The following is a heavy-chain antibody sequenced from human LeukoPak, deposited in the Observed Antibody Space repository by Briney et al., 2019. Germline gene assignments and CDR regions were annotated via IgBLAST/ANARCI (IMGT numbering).Heavy chain of an antibody. V-gene: IGHV4-4*02. D-gene: IGHD3-16*02. CDR2: IYHSGST. J-gene: IGHJ4*02. Sequence: PSETLSLTCAVSGGSISSSNWGSWVRQPPGEGLEGIGEIYHSGSTNYNPSLKSRVTISVDKSKNQFSLKLSSVTAADTAVYYCARVAITFGGVIVPFDYWGQGTLVTVSS. CDR1: GGSISSSNW. CDR3: ARVAITFGGVIVPFDY.